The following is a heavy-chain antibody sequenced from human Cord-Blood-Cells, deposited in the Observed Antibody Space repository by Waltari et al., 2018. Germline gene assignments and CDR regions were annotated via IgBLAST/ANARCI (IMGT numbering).Heavy chain of an antibody. Sequence: QVQLVESGGGVVQPGRSLRLSCAASGFTFSIYAMPWVRQAPGKGLEWVAVISDDGSNKYYADSVKGRFTISRDNSKNTLYLQMNSLRAEDTAVYYCARRGRLGHSGYEYYFDYWGQGTLVTVSS. CDR1: GFTFSIYA. CDR2: ISDDGSNK. CDR3: ARRGRLGHSGYEYYFDY. D-gene: IGHD5-12*01. V-gene: IGHV3-30*04. J-gene: IGHJ4*02.